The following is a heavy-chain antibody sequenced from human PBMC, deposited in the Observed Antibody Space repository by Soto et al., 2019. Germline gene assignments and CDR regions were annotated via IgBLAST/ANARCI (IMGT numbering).Heavy chain of an antibody. D-gene: IGHD5-18*01. CDR2: IYYSGST. CDR3: GKDNENSYGYTLDQ. V-gene: IGHV4-59*01. J-gene: IGHJ4*02. CDR1: GGSFSPNY. Sequence: PSETLSLTCTVSGGSFSPNYWSWIRQPPGKGLEWIGYIYYSGSTNYNPSLKSRVTISVDTSKNQFSLKLSPVTAAAPAVYYCGKDNENSYGYTLDQWGQGTLLTVSS.